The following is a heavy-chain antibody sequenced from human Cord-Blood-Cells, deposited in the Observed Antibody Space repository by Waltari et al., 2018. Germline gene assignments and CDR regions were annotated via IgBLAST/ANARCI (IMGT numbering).Heavy chain of an antibody. Sequence: QLQLQESGPGLVKPSETLSLTCTVSGGSISSSSYYWGWIRQPPGKGLEWIGSIYYSGSTYYNPSLKSRVTISVDTSKNQFSLKLSSVTTADTAVYYCARRDRYYFDYWGQGTLVTVSS. J-gene: IGHJ4*02. CDR2: IYYSGST. CDR3: ARRDRYYFDY. V-gene: IGHV4-39*01. CDR1: GGSISSSSYY.